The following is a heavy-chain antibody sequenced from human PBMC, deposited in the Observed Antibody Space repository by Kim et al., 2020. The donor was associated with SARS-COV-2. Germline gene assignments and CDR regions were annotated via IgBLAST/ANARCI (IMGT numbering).Heavy chain of an antibody. J-gene: IGHJ4*02. CDR3: ARDAGTIAAAGRFDY. Sequence: PSLKSRVTISVDTSKNQFSRKLSSVTAADTAVYYCARDAGTIAAAGRFDYWGQGTLVTVSS. D-gene: IGHD6-13*01. V-gene: IGHV4-30-2*04.